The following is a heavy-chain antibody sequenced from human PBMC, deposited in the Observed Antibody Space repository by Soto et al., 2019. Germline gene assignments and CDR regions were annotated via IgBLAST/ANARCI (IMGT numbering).Heavy chain of an antibody. CDR1: GFTFSSYA. CDR3: AKDLSFRSGPVT. V-gene: IGHV3-23*01. D-gene: IGHD4-17*01. CDR2: ITGGDGYT. J-gene: IGHJ5*02. Sequence: EVQLLESGGGLVQPGGSLRLSCAASGFTFSSYATSWVRQAPGKRLEWVSTITGGDGYTYYADSVKGRFTISRDNSKNTLYLQMNSLRAEDTAIYYCAKDLSFRSGPVTWGQGTLVTVSS.